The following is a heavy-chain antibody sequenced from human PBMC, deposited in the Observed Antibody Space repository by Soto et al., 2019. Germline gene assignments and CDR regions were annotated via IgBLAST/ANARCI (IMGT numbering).Heavy chain of an antibody. CDR3: STRDYDTNRYYRYDS. CDR1: GGSFSGYY. Sequence: SETLSLTCAVYGGSFSGYYWSWIRQPPGKGLEWIGEINHSGSTNYNPSLKSRVTISVDTSKNQFSLKLSSVTAADTAVYYCSTRDYDTNRYYRYDSWGRGSLVIVSA. J-gene: IGHJ5*01. D-gene: IGHD3-10*01. CDR2: INHSGST. V-gene: IGHV4-34*01.